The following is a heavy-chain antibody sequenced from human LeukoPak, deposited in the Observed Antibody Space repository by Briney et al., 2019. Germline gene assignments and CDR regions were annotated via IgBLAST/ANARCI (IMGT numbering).Heavy chain of an antibody. Sequence: GSLRLSCAASGFTFSSYAMSWVRQPPGKGLEWIGEINHSGSTNYNPSLKSRVTISVDTSKNQFSLKLSSVTAADTAVYYCARWRWLGGYYFDYWGQGTLVTVSS. J-gene: IGHJ4*02. V-gene: IGHV4-34*01. CDR2: INHSGST. CDR3: ARWRWLGGYYFDY. D-gene: IGHD3-10*01. CDR1: GFTFSSYA.